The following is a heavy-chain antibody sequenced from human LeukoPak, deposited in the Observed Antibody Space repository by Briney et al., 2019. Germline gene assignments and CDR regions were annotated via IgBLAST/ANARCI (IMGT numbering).Heavy chain of an antibody. Sequence: GGGLRLSLVASGLTFIRYGMHGVGQAPGKGRDGVAVILSDGSKEFYTDSVKGRFTISRDNSKNTLYLQMNSLRAEDTAVYYCVRDDDRPDNGLDYWGQGTLVTVSS. J-gene: IGHJ4*02. CDR3: VRDDDRPDNGLDY. V-gene: IGHV3-33*01. CDR1: GLTFIRYG. D-gene: IGHD3-22*01. CDR2: ILSDGSKE.